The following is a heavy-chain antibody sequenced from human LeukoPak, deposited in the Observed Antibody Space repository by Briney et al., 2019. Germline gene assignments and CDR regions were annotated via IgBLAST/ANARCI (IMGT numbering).Heavy chain of an antibody. CDR1: GGSISSYY. J-gene: IGHJ4*02. CDR2: VYYSGST. Sequence: SETLSLTCSVSGGSISSYYWSWIRQPPGKGLEWIGYVYYSGSTDYNPSLKSRVTISLDTSKNQFSLMLSSVTAADTAVYYCARSHYYDSSAPLDYWGQGTLVTVSS. D-gene: IGHD3-22*01. V-gene: IGHV4-59*12. CDR3: ARSHYYDSSAPLDY.